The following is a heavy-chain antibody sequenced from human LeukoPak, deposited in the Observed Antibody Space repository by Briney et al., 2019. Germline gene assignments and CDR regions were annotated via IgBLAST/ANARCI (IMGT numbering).Heavy chain of an antibody. D-gene: IGHD2-21*01. CDR1: NDSITNSNW. V-gene: IGHV4-4*02. J-gene: IGHJ3*02. CDR2: IYHGGDT. CDR3: ARDPAPLSCVGDMSYSVRTQAFDI. Sequence: PSETLSLTCTVSNDSITNSNWWFWVRQPPGERLEWIGEIYHGGDTNYNPSLKSRLSMSVDKSKNQFSLELRSVTAADTAVYYCARDPAPLSCVGDMSYSVRTQAFDIWGQGTMVIVSS.